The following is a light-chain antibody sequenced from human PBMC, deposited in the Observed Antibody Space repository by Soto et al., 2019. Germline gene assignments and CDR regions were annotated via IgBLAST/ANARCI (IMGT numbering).Light chain of an antibody. CDR1: SSNIGNNY. J-gene: IGLJ1*01. V-gene: IGLV1-51*02. CDR3: GTWDSSLSAFYV. Sequence: HSVLTKPPSVTAVPGQKVTISCSRSSSNIGNNYVSWYQQLPGTAPKLLIYENNERPSGIPDRFSGSKSGTSATLGITGLQTGDEADYYCGTWDSSLSAFYVFGTGTKVTVL. CDR2: ENN.